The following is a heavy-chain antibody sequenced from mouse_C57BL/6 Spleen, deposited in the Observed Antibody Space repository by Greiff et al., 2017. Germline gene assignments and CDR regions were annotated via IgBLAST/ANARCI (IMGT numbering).Heavy chain of an antibody. CDR3: AREGNGYDGRAWFAY. D-gene: IGHD2-2*01. J-gene: IGHJ3*01. CDR2: IYPGDGDT. Sequence: VQLQQSGPELVKPGASVKISCKASGYAFSSSWMNWVKQRPGKGLEWIGRIYPGDGDTNYNGKFKGKATLTVDKSSSTAYMQLSSLTSEDSAVYVCAREGNGYDGRAWFAYWGQGTLVTVSA. V-gene: IGHV1-82*01. CDR1: GYAFSSSW.